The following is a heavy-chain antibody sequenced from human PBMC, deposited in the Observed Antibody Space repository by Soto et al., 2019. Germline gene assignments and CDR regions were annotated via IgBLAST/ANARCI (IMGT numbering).Heavy chain of an antibody. CDR2: ISYDGSNK. CDR1: GFTFSSYA. J-gene: IGHJ6*02. D-gene: IGHD2-15*01. Sequence: PGGSLRLSCAAPGFTFSSYAMHWVRQAPGKGLEWVAVISYDGSNKYYADSVKGRFTISRDNSKNTLYLQMNSLRAEDTAVYYCARDPWAVVKAAGRMDVWGQGTTVTVYS. CDR3: ARDPWAVVKAAGRMDV. V-gene: IGHV3-30-3*01.